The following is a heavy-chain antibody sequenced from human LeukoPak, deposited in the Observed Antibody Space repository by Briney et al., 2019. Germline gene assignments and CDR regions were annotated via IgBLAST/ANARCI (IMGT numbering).Heavy chain of an antibody. D-gene: IGHD1-26*01. V-gene: IGHV3-21*01. Sequence: PGVSLRLSCAASGFTFSSYSMIWLRQAPGEGLVWVSSISSNSKYIYYADSVRGRFIISRDNVEISVYVKVKSLRCEDTAVYYCARLSIVSPSTFDYWGQGTLVTVSS. CDR1: GFTFSSYS. CDR2: ISSNSKYI. J-gene: IGHJ4*02. CDR3: ARLSIVSPSTFDY.